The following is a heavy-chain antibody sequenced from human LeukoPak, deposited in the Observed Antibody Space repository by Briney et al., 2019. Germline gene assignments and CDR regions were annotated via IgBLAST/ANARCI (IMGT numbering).Heavy chain of an antibody. D-gene: IGHD2-2*02. CDR2: INPNSGGT. J-gene: IGHJ6*02. Sequence: ASVKVSCKASGYTFTGYYMHWVRQAPGQGLEWMGWINPNSGGTNYAQKFQGRVTMTRDTSISTAYMELSRLRSDDTAVYYCARGMQGPYIVVVPAAIQYYYYYYGMDVWDQGTTVTVSS. CDR1: GYTFTGYY. CDR3: ARGMQGPYIVVVPAAIQYYYYYYGMDV. V-gene: IGHV1-2*02.